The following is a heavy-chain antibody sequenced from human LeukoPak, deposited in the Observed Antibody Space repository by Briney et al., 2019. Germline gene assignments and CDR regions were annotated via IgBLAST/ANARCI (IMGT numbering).Heavy chain of an antibody. CDR1: GFTFDDYA. V-gene: IGHV3-9*01. J-gene: IGHJ4*02. Sequence: GGSLRLSCAASGFTFDDYAMHWVRQAPGKGLEWVSGISWNSGSIGYADSVKGRFTISRDNAKNSLYLQMNSLRAEDTAVYYCARDRCSGGSCYPHFDYWGQGTLVTVSS. CDR3: ARDRCSGGSCYPHFDY. D-gene: IGHD2-15*01. CDR2: ISWNSGSI.